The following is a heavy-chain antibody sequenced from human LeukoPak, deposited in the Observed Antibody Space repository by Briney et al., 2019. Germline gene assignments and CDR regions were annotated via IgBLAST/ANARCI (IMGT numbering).Heavy chain of an antibody. Sequence: SETLSLTCSVSGVSVSGYYWSWIRQTAGKGLEWIGHIYGSGDTNYNPSLQSRVTLLVDTSTNQVSLRLRSATDADTALHYCARDRGFQADNNKWHAWYDPWGQGTLVTVSS. J-gene: IGHJ5*02. D-gene: IGHD1/OR15-1a*01. CDR1: GVSVSGYY. CDR2: IYGSGDT. V-gene: IGHV4-4*07. CDR3: ARDRGFQADNNKWHAWYDP.